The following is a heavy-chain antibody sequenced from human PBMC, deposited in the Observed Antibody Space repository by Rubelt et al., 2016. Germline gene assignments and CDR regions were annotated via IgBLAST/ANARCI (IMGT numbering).Heavy chain of an antibody. CDR1: GFTLRSYW. CDR3: ARGSYYFDY. V-gene: IGHV3-74*02. D-gene: IGHD2-21*01. CDR2: INSDGSST. Sequence: EVQLLESGGGLVQPGGSLRLSCAASGFTLRSYWMHWVRQVPGKGLVWVSRINSDGSSTRYVDSVKGRFTISRENAKTTLYLQMNRLRDDDTAVYYCARGSYYFDYWGQGTLVTVSS. J-gene: IGHJ4*02.